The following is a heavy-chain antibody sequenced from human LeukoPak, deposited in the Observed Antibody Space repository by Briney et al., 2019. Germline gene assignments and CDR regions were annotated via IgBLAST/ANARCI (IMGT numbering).Heavy chain of an antibody. CDR1: GFTFSSYS. V-gene: IGHV3-48*01. CDR2: ISSSSSTI. J-gene: IGHJ4*02. D-gene: IGHD3-22*01. Sequence: GGSLRLSCAASGFTFSSYSMNWVRQAPGKGLEWVSYISSSSSTIYYADSVKGRFTISRDNAKSSLYLQTNSLRAEDTAVYYCAREMGTTYYYDSSGYYPFDYWGQGTLVTVSS. CDR3: AREMGTTYYYDSSGYYPFDY.